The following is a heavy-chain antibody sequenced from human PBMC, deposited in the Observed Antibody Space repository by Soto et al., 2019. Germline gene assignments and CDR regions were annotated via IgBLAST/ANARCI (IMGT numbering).Heavy chain of an antibody. V-gene: IGHV1-69*13. CDR3: ARDGAAAHAWFDP. CDR2: IVPIFGTA. J-gene: IGHJ5*02. CDR1: GGTFSSYA. D-gene: IGHD6-13*01. Sequence: SVKVSCKASGGTFSSYAISWVRQAPGQGLEWMGGIVPIFGTANYAQKFQGRVTITADESTSTAYMELSSLRSEDTAVYYCARDGAAAHAWFDPWGQGTLVTVSS.